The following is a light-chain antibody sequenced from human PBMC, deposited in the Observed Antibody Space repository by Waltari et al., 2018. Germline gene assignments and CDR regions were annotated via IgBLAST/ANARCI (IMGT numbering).Light chain of an antibody. CDR1: SLRVYY. Sequence: LAHSPAVSVALGQTVTITCQGDSLRVYYVSWYQQKPGQAPVLVIYGSKDRPSGIPDRFSGSTSRNTASLIITGAQAEDEADYYCNSRDSSGHHKFGGGTKLTVL. V-gene: IGLV3-19*01. CDR3: NSRDSSGHHK. J-gene: IGLJ2*01. CDR2: GSK.